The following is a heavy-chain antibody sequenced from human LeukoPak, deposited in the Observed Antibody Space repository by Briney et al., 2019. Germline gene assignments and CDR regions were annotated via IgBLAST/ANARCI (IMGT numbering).Heavy chain of an antibody. J-gene: IGHJ4*02. CDR3: ARGWDGSGQIPFLY. D-gene: IGHD3-22*01. Sequence: GASVKVSCKASGGTFSSYSISWVRQAPGQGLEWMGGIIPIFGTAKYAQKFQGRVTITADESTTTAYMELSSLRSEDTAVYYCARGWDGSGQIPFLYWGQGTLVTVSS. V-gene: IGHV1-69*13. CDR2: IIPIFGTA. CDR1: GGTFSSYS.